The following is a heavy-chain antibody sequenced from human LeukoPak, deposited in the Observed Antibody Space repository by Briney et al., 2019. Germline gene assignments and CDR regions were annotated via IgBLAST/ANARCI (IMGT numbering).Heavy chain of an antibody. CDR1: GDSISGKY. D-gene: IGHD2-2*01. CDR2: IYSSGTT. J-gene: IGHJ5*01. V-gene: IGHV4-4*07. CDR3: ARLDILVPRAVEWFDP. Sequence: PSETLSLTCIVSGDSISGKYWSWIRRPAGKGLEWLGRIYSSGTTDYSPSLMSRVTMSLDTSKNHISLRLRSVTAADTAVYYCARLDILVPRAVEWFDPWGQGTVVTVSS.